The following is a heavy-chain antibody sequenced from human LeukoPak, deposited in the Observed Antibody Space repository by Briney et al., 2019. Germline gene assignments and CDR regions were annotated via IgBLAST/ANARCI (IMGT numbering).Heavy chain of an antibody. D-gene: IGHD3-22*01. J-gene: IGHJ2*01. Sequence: GGSLRLSSAASGFTFSNYAIHWVRQAPGKGLEWVAFIRYDGSNKYYVDSVKGRFTISRDNSKNTLYLQMNSLRAEDTAVYYCAKPSLYYYDTSGYYRYWYFDLWGRGTLVTVSS. V-gene: IGHV3-30*02. CDR3: AKPSLYYYDTSGYYRYWYFDL. CDR2: IRYDGSNK. CDR1: GFTFSNYA.